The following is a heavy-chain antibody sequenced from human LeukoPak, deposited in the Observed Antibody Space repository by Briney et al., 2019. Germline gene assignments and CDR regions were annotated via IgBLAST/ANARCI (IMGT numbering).Heavy chain of an antibody. D-gene: IGHD5-24*01. J-gene: IGHJ6*03. CDR3: AKTPRNYPPGHMDV. Sequence: GGSLRLSCTASAAIFSSNAMHWVRQAPGKGLEWVAFIRYDGSSKYYADSVKGRFTFSRDTSKNTSYLQMNSLRLEDTALYYCAKTPRNYPPGHMDVWGKGTTVTISS. CDR1: AAIFSSNA. V-gene: IGHV3-30*02. CDR2: IRYDGSSK.